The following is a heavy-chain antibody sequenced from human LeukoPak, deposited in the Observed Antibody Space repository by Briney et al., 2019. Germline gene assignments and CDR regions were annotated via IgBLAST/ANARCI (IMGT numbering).Heavy chain of an antibody. J-gene: IGHJ5*02. V-gene: IGHV4-61*02. D-gene: IGHD3-10*01. CDR3: ARERGNYGLSTAYWFDP. CDR2: IYTSGST. Sequence: SETLPLTCTVSGGSISSGSYYWSWIRQPAGKGLEWIGRIYTSGSTNYNPSLKSRVTISVDTSKNQFSLKLSSVTAADTAVYYCARERGNYGLSTAYWFDPWGQGTLVTVSS. CDR1: GGSISSGSYY.